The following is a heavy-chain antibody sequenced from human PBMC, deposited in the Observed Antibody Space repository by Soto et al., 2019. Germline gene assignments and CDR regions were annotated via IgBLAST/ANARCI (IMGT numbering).Heavy chain of an antibody. CDR3: SRLGDDCSSTSCYLGYYYAMDV. CDR2: IYYSGRT. Sequence: QVQLQESGPGLVKPSQTLSLTCSVSGGSISSGGYYWSWIRQHPGKGLEWIGYIYYSGRTFYNPSLNSRVSISVDTSKNQFSLKLSSVTAADAGVYYCSRLGDDCSSTSCYLGYYYAMDVWGQGTTVTVSS. D-gene: IGHD2-2*01. J-gene: IGHJ6*02. CDR1: GGSISSGGYY. V-gene: IGHV4-31*03.